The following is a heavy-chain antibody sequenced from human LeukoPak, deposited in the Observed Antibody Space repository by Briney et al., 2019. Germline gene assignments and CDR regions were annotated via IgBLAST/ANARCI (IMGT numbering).Heavy chain of an antibody. CDR1: GFTFSSYS. CDR2: ISSSSSYI. Sequence: GGSLRLSCAASGFTFSSYSMNWVRQAPGKGLEWVSSISSSSSYIYYADSVKGRFTISRDNANNSLCLQMNSLRAEDTAVYYCAIRKSGNAIDYWGQGTLVTVSS. J-gene: IGHJ4*02. D-gene: IGHD5-12*01. CDR3: AIRKSGNAIDY. V-gene: IGHV3-21*01.